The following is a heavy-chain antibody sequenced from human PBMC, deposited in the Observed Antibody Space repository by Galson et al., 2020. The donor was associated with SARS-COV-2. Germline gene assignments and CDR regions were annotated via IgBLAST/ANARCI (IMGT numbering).Heavy chain of an antibody. J-gene: IGHJ2*01. CDR1: GYTFTNYW. CDR2: IYPEDSDT. V-gene: IGHV5-51*01. CDR3: AITGKLVRGPRGYFDG. D-gene: IGHD3-10*01. Sequence: VESLKISCKGSGYTFTNYWIAWVRQMPGKGLELMWIIYPEDSDTIYSPSFEGHVTISADKSISTAYLQGSSLKASDTAMYYCAITGKLVRGPRGYFDGWGRGPLVTVSS.